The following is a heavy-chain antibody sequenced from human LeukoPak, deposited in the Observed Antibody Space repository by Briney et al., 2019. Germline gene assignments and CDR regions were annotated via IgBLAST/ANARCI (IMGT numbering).Heavy chain of an antibody. CDR2: IYTSGST. CDR1: GGSISSYY. Sequence: SETLSLTCTVSGGSISSYYWSWIRQPPGKGLEWIGYIYTSGSTNCNPSLKSRVAISVDTSKNQFSLKLSSVTAADTAVYYCARHWGDYYNWFDPWGQGTLVTVSS. J-gene: IGHJ5*02. V-gene: IGHV4-4*09. CDR3: ARHWGDYYNWFDP. D-gene: IGHD2/OR15-2a*01.